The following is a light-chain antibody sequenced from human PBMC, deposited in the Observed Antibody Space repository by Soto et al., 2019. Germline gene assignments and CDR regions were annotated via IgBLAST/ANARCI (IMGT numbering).Light chain of an antibody. J-gene: IGLJ1*01. CDR1: SSDVGAYIF. Sequence: QSALTQPPSASGSPGQSVTISCTGTSSDVGAYIFVSWYQQHPGKAPKLMVYDVNRRPPGVPDRFFGSKSGNTASLTVSGLQAEDEADYYCNSYTNATALEVFGTGTKLTVL. CDR3: NSYTNATALEV. V-gene: IGLV2-8*01. CDR2: DVN.